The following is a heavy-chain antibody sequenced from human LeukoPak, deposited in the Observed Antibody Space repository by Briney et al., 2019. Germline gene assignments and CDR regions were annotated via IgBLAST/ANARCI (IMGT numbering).Heavy chain of an antibody. D-gene: IGHD6-19*01. J-gene: IGHJ4*02. CDR3: AKDSGTLAGKFDY. CDR1: EFTSSSYA. V-gene: IGHV3-23*01. Sequence: GGSLRLSCAASEFTSSSYAMSWVRQAPGKGLEWVSGISGSGGTTYYADSVKGRFTISRDNSKNTLYLQMNSLRAEDTAVYYCAKDSGTLAGKFDYWGQGTLVTVSS. CDR2: ISGSGGTT.